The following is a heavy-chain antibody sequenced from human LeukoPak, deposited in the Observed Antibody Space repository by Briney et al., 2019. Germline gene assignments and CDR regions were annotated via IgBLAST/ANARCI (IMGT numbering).Heavy chain of an antibody. Sequence: SSQTLSLTCTVSGGSISSGDYYWSWIRQPPGKGLEWIGYIYYSGSTNYNPSLKSRVTMSVGTSKNQFSLKLSSVTAADTAVYYCARDQGGLSGWFDPWGQGTLVTVSS. CDR3: ARDQGGLSGWFDP. CDR1: GGSISSGDYY. J-gene: IGHJ5*02. CDR2: IYYSGST. V-gene: IGHV4-30-4*01. D-gene: IGHD3-16*01.